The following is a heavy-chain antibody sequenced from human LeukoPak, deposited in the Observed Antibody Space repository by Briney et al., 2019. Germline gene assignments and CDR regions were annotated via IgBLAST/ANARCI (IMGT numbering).Heavy chain of an antibody. CDR1: GFIFRNYA. V-gene: IGHV3-23*01. CDR2: ISGSGAGT. Sequence: GGSLRLSCAGSGFIFRNYAMSWVRQAPGMGLEWVSAISGSGAGTNYADSVKGRFTISRDNSKNTLYLQMNSLRSEDAAVYYCAKNGRDDHDKYFFDFWGQGTQVTVSS. D-gene: IGHD3-9*01. J-gene: IGHJ4*02. CDR3: AKNGRDDHDKYFFDF.